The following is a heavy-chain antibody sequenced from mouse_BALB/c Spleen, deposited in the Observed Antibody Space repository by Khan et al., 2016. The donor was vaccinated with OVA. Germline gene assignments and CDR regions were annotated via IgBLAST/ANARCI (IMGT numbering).Heavy chain of an antibody. V-gene: IGHV5-9-3*01. CDR1: GFTFSSFA. D-gene: IGHD2-2*01. CDR3: ARSLVDYYAMDY. J-gene: IGHJ4*01. CDR2: ISTGGHYT. Sequence: EVELVESGGGVVKPGGSLKLSCSASGFTFSSFAMSWVRQTPEKRLEWVATISTGGHYTFYPDSVKGRFTTSRDNARNTLYLQMSSLRSEYTAMYYCARSLVDYYAMDYWGQGTAVTVSS.